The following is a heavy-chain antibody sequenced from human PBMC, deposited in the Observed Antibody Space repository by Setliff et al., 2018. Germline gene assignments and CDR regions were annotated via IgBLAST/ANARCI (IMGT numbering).Heavy chain of an antibody. CDR1: GYTFTSYD. CDR2: MNPNSGNT. V-gene: IGHV1-8*02. D-gene: IGHD4-4*01. J-gene: IGHJ4*02. Sequence: GASVKVSCKASGYTFTSYDINWVRQATGQGLEWMGWMNPNSGNTGYAQKFQGRVTMTRDTSTSTVYMELSSLRSEDTAMYFCAKSGDYSNRGHFDCWGQGTLVTVSS. CDR3: AKSGDYSNRGHFDC.